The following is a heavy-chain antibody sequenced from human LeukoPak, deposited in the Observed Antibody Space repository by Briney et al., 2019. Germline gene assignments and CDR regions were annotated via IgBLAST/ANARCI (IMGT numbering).Heavy chain of an antibody. CDR2: INPNSGGT. CDR3: ARTPRTGSYYYYYYMDV. Sequence: ASVKVSCKASGYTFTGYYMHWVQQAPGQGLEWMGWINPNSGGTNYAQKFQGRVTMTRDTSISTAYMELSRLRSDDTAVYYCARTPRTGSYYYYYYMDVWGKGTTVTVSS. CDR1: GYTFTGYY. J-gene: IGHJ6*03. V-gene: IGHV1-2*02. D-gene: IGHD1-1*01.